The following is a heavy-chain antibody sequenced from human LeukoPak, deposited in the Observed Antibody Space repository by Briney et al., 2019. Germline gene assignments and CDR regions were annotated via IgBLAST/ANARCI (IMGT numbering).Heavy chain of an antibody. V-gene: IGHV7-4-1*02. J-gene: IGHJ4*02. Sequence: ASVKVSCKASGCTFTSYTMNWVRQAPGQGLEWMGWINTNTGNPTYAQGFTGRFVFSLDTSVSTAYLLISSLKAEDTAVYYCARAYQPLGGLSLPDYWGQGTLVTVSS. CDR3: ARAYQPLGGLSLPDY. D-gene: IGHD3-16*02. CDR2: INTNTGNP. CDR1: GCTFTSYT.